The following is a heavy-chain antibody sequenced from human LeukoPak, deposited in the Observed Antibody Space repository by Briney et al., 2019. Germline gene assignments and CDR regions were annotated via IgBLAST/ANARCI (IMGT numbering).Heavy chain of an antibody. CDR1: GFSLSTSGVG. CDR2: IYWDDDR. J-gene: IGHJ4*02. CDR3: AHSPDSSGYYYFDH. Sequence: SGPTLVKPTQTLTLTCTFCGFSLSTSGVGVGWIRQPPGKALEWVAVIYWDDDRHYSPSLKSRVTITRDTSKNQVVLTMTNMDTGDTAIYYCAHSPDSSGYYYFDHWGQGTLVTVAS. V-gene: IGHV2-5*02. D-gene: IGHD3-22*01.